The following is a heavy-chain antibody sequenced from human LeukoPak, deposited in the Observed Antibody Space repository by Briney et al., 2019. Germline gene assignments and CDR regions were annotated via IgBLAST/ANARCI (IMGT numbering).Heavy chain of an antibody. Sequence: SETLSLTCSVSGGSVSSYYWSWIRQTPEKGLEWIGYMSYSGRTDYGPSLKSRVTMSVDTSKNQFSLKMSYVTAADTGVYYCARGYCRDDICQVFPYWGQGTLVTVSS. V-gene: IGHV4-59*02. CDR3: ARGYCRDDICQVFPY. J-gene: IGHJ4*02. D-gene: IGHD2-21*02. CDR1: GGSVSSYY. CDR2: MSYSGRT.